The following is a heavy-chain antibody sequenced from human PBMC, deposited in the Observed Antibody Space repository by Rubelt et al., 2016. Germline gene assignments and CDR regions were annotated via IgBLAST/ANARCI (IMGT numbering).Heavy chain of an antibody. J-gene: IGHJ6*02. Sequence: QVQLQQWGAGLLKPSETLSLTCAVYGGSFSGYYWSWIRQPPGKGLEWIGEINHSGSTNYNPSLKSRVTISVDTSKNHFSRKLSAVTAADTAVYYCAREDGSGGYGMDVWGQGTTVTVSS. CDR3: AREDGSGGYGMDV. D-gene: IGHD3-10*01. CDR1: GGSFSGYY. CDR2: INHSGST. V-gene: IGHV4-34*01.